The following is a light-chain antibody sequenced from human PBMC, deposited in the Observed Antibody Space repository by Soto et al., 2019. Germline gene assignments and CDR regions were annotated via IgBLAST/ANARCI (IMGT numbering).Light chain of an antibody. CDR1: QSISGW. Sequence: DIQMTQSPSTLSASVGDRVTITCRASQSISGWLAWYQQKPGKAPKFLIYDASSLESGVPSRFSGSGSGTEFSLTIISLQPDDLATYYCQQYNSYLTFGGGTKVDIK. J-gene: IGKJ4*01. V-gene: IGKV1-5*01. CDR2: DAS. CDR3: QQYNSYLT.